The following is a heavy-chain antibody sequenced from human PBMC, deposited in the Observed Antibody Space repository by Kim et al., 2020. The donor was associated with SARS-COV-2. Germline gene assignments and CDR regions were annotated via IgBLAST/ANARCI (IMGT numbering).Heavy chain of an antibody. Sequence: GGSLRLSCAASGFTFSSYWMSWVRQAPGKGLEWVANIKQDGSEKYYVDSVKGRLTISRDNAKNSLYLQMNSLRAEDTAVYYCARDASYTIFGVVIHTRYFDYWGQGTLVTVSS. CDR2: IKQDGSEK. J-gene: IGHJ4*02. CDR3: ARDASYTIFGVVIHTRYFDY. V-gene: IGHV3-7*01. D-gene: IGHD3-3*01. CDR1: GFTFSSYW.